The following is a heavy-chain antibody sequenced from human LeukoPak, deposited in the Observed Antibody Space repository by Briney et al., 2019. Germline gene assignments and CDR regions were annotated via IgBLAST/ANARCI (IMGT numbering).Heavy chain of an antibody. D-gene: IGHD6-13*01. V-gene: IGHV1-69*13. Sequence: GASVKVSCEASGGTFSSYAISWVRQAPGQGLEWMGGIIPIFGTANYAQKFQGRVTITADESTSTAYMEPSSLRSEDTAVYYCASVIAAAGTHSFDYWGQGTLVTVSS. CDR1: GGTFSSYA. CDR2: IIPIFGTA. J-gene: IGHJ4*02. CDR3: ASVIAAAGTHSFDY.